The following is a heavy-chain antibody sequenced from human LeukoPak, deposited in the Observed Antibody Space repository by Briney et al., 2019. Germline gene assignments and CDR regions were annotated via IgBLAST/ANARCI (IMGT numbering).Heavy chain of an antibody. J-gene: IGHJ4*02. CDR1: GGSISTGSYY. D-gene: IGHD3-10*01. CDR2: IYYSGST. V-gene: IGHV4-39*07. CDR3: ARGVYYYGSGTYYNY. Sequence: SETLSLTCTVSGGSISTGSYYWGWIRQPPGKGLEWIGSIYYSGSTYYNPSLKSRVTISVDTSKRQFSLQLSSVTAADTAVYYCARGVYYYGSGTYYNYWGQGTLVTVSS.